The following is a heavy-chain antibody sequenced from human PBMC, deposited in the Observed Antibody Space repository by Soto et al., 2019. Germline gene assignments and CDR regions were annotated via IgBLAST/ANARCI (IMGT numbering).Heavy chain of an antibody. V-gene: IGHV4-28*01. CDR2: IYYSGTT. CDR3: ARREIQGPMDY. D-gene: IGHD1-26*01. CDR1: GYSISSSNW. J-gene: IGHJ4*02. Sequence: QVQLQESGPGLVKPSDTLSLTCAVSGYSISSSNWWGWIRQPPGKGLEWIGYIYYSGTTYYNPSLRRRVPTSVDTSTNQFSRSLTSVTAVDTAVYYCARREIQGPMDYWGQGTLVTVSS.